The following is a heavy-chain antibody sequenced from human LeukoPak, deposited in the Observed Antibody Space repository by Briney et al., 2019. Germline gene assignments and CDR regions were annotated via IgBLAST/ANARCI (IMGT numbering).Heavy chain of an antibody. V-gene: IGHV4-39*01. CDR3: ASPSRYYYDSSGYPLDY. Sequence: SETLSLTCTVSGGSISSSSYYWGWIRQPPGKGLEWIGSIYYSGSTYYNPSLKSRVTISVDTSKNQFSLKLSSVTAADTAVYYCASPSRYYYDSSGYPLDYWGQGTLVTVSS. D-gene: IGHD3-22*01. J-gene: IGHJ4*02. CDR1: GGSISSSSYY. CDR2: IYYSGST.